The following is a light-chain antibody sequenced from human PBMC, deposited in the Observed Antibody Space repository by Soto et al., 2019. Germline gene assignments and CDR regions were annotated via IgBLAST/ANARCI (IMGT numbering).Light chain of an antibody. Sequence: QSALTQPDSLSGSPGQSITISCTGSSSDIGGFDLVSWYQQHPGKAPKLLLYEVNKRPSGVSNRFSGSKSGNTASLTISGLQADDEADYHCCSYAGRHTFVFGAGTKVTVL. CDR2: EVN. J-gene: IGLJ1*01. CDR1: SSDIGGFDL. CDR3: CSYAGRHTFV. V-gene: IGLV2-23*02.